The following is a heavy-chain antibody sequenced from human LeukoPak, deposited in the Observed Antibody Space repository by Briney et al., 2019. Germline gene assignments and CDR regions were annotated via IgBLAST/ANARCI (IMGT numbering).Heavy chain of an antibody. D-gene: IGHD3-22*01. CDR1: GGSISSGDYY. CDR3: ARHYYDSSGYYRHKNYFDY. V-gene: IGHV4-61*08. CDR2: IYYSGST. J-gene: IGHJ4*02. Sequence: KASQTLSLTCTVSGGSISSGDYYWSWIRQPPGKGLEWIGYIYYSGSTNYNPSLKSRVTISVDTSKNQFSLKLSSVTAADTAVYYCARHYYDSSGYYRHKNYFDYWGQGTLVTVSS.